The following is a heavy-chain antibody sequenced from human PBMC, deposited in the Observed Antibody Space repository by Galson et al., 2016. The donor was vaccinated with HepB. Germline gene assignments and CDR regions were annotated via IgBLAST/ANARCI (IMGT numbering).Heavy chain of an antibody. CDR1: GGSVNSGAYY. Sequence: TLSLTCTVSGGSVNSGAYYWNWVRQPAGKGLEWIGQIYTNENTNYSPSLKSRVTISLDTSTNQFSLTLTSVTAADTAVYYCARSRTYYGSGSFFNVGGYYYYYVDVGGEGTTVTFSS. D-gene: IGHD3-10*01. CDR2: IYTNENT. CDR3: ARSRTYYGSGSFFNVGGYYYYYVDV. V-gene: IGHV4-61*09. J-gene: IGHJ6*03.